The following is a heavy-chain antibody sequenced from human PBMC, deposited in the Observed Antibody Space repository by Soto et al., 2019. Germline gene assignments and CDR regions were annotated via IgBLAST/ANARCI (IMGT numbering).Heavy chain of an antibody. CDR2: ISYDGTTI. CDR3: AREEVFGSARRSYYDGMDV. J-gene: IGHJ6*02. V-gene: IGHV3-30-3*01. D-gene: IGHD3-3*01. CDR1: GFIFRDYA. Sequence: QVQLVESGGGVVQPGRSLRLSCAASGFIFRDYALHWVRQAPGQGLKWVAAISYDGTTIFYADSVKSLFTISRDNFKSTVDLEMNSLRSEDTAVYYCAREEVFGSARRSYYDGMDVWGQGTTVTVSS.